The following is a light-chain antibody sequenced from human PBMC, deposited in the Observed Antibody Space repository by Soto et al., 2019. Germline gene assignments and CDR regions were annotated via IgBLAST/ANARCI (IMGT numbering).Light chain of an antibody. CDR3: QQYATSPLT. V-gene: IGKV3-20*01. CDR2: GAS. Sequence: IVLTQSPGTLSLSPGERATLSCRASQSVKNSYLAWNQQKPGQAPRLLIYGASSRATGIPDRFSGSGSGTDFTLTISRLEPEDFAVYYCQQYATSPLTFGGGTKVEIK. J-gene: IGKJ4*01. CDR1: QSVKNSY.